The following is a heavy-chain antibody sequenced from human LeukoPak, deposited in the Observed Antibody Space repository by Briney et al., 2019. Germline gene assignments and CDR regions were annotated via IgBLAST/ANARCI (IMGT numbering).Heavy chain of an antibody. CDR2: IYTSGSP. CDR3: AREVGATMFDY. D-gene: IGHD1-26*01. J-gene: IGHJ4*02. Sequence: SETLSLTCAVYGGSFSGYYWSWIRQPPGKGLEWIGRIYTSGSPNYNPSLKSRVTISVDKSKNQFSLNLSSVTAADTAVYYCAREVGATMFDYWGQGTLVTVSS. V-gene: IGHV4-4*07. CDR1: GGSFSGYY.